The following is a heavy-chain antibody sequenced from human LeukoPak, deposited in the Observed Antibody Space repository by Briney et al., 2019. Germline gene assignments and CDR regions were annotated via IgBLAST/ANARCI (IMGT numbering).Heavy chain of an antibody. J-gene: IGHJ3*02. D-gene: IGHD2-21*01. V-gene: IGHV3-30*03. Sequence: GGSLRLSCAASGFTFSSYWMSWVRQAPGKGLEWVAVISYDASKKYYADSVRGRFTISRDNSKNTLYLQMTSLGAEDTAVYYCAREITHSIWGQGTMVTVSS. CDR3: AREITHSI. CDR2: ISYDASKK. CDR1: GFTFSSYW.